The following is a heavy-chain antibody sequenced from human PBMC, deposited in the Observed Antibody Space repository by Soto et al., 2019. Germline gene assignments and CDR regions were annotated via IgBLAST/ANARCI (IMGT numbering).Heavy chain of an antibody. CDR1: GFTFSSYS. V-gene: IGHV3-48*02. CDR2: ISSSSTTI. Sequence: EVQLVGSGGGLVQPGGSLRLSCAASGFTFSSYSMSWVRQAPGKGLQWVSYISSSSTTIYYADSVKGRFTISRDNAKNSLYLQMNSLRDEDTAVYYCARGYCSGGSCYSGDLDDYWGQGTLVTVSS. CDR3: ARGYCSGGSCYSGDLDDY. D-gene: IGHD2-15*01. J-gene: IGHJ4*02.